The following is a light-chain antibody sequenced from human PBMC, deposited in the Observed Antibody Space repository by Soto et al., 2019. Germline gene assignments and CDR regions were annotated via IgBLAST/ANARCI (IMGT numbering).Light chain of an antibody. Sequence: EIVLTQSPGTLSLSPGERVTFSCRASQSVSSSYIAWYQQKRGQAPRRLIYGASIRATGIPDRFSGSGSGTDFTLTISRLEPEDFALYYCQQYHTSPLTFGQGTKVDIK. CDR2: GAS. CDR3: QQYHTSPLT. J-gene: IGKJ1*01. V-gene: IGKV3-20*01. CDR1: QSVSSSY.